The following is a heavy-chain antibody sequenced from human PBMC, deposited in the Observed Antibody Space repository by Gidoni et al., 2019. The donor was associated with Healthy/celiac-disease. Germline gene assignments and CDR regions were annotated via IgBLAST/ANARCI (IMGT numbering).Heavy chain of an antibody. CDR3: AREPLEVGDTAPNDY. CDR2: ISYDGSNK. Sequence: QVQLVESGGGVVKPGRSLRRSCAAPGFTLSSYAMHWVRQAQGKGLEWVAVISYDGSNKYSADSVKGRFTISRDTSKNTLYLQMNSLRAEDTAVYYCAREPLEVGDTAPNDYWGQGTLVTVSS. D-gene: IGHD5-18*01. CDR1: GFTLSSYA. J-gene: IGHJ4*02. V-gene: IGHV3-30-3*01.